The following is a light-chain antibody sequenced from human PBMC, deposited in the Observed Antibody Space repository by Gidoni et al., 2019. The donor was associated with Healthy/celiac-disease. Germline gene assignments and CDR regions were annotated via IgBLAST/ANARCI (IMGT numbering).Light chain of an antibody. CDR1: QSVGSN. CDR2: GAA. Sequence: EIVMTQSPATLSVSPGERATLSCRASQSVGSNLAWYQQKPGQAPRLLIYGAATRAADIPARFSGSGSGTEFTLTISSLQSEDFALYYCQQYDNWPTFGQXTKVEIK. CDR3: QQYDNWPT. V-gene: IGKV3-15*01. J-gene: IGKJ1*01.